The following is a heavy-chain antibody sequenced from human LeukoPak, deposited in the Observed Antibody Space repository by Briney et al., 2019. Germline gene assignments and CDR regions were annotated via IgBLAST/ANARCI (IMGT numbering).Heavy chain of an antibody. CDR3: ARSSYTSGSSYFDY. J-gene: IGHJ4*02. CDR2: ISSTTSYT. D-gene: IGHD3-10*01. V-gene: IGHV3-21*05. CDR1: GFTFRSYA. Sequence: GGSLRLSCVASGFTFRSYAMHWVRQAPGKGLEWLSYISSTTSYTDYADSVKGRFTISRDNAKNSLYLQMNSLRAEDTAVYYCARSSYTSGSSYFDYWGQGTQVTVSA.